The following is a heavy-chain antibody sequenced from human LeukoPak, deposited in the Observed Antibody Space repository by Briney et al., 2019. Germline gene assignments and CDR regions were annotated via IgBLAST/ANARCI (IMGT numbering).Heavy chain of an antibody. J-gene: IGHJ4*02. CDR3: ASLGGYQNSNFDY. CDR1: GYSINSGNH. CDR2: IHYSGST. V-gene: IGHV4-38-2*01. D-gene: IGHD1-26*01. Sequence: SETLSLTCAVSGYSINSGNHWGWIRQPPEKGLEWIGSIHYSGSTNYNPSLKSRVTISIDTSKNHFSLKLSSVTAADTAVYYCASLGGYQNSNFDYWGRGALVTVSS.